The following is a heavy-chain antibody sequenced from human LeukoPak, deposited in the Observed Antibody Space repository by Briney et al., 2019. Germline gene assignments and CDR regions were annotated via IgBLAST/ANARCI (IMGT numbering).Heavy chain of an antibody. Sequence: KPWETLSLTCTVSGGSISTYYWSWIRQPPGKGLELIGYIYYSGSTNYNPSLKSRVTISVDTSKKQFSLKLSSVTAADTAVYYCARFGSSTWYKGAFDIWGQGTMVTVAS. CDR1: GGSISTYY. J-gene: IGHJ3*02. CDR2: IYYSGST. CDR3: ARFGSSTWYKGAFDI. V-gene: IGHV4-59*01. D-gene: IGHD6-13*01.